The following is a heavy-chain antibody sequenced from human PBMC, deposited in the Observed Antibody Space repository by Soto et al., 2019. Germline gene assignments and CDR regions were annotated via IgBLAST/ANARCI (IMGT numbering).Heavy chain of an antibody. J-gene: IGHJ4*02. CDR3: ARRAGASRGNDY. Sequence: QVQLQQSGPGLVKPSQTLSLTCAISGDSVSSNSAAWNWIRQSPSGGLEWLGRTYYSSKWNYDYAVSVKSRININPDTSKSQFSLQLNAVTPEDTGIYDCARRAGASRGNDYLGQGTLVTVSS. CDR2: TYYSSKWNY. D-gene: IGHD6-13*01. V-gene: IGHV6-1*01. CDR1: GDSVSSNSAA.